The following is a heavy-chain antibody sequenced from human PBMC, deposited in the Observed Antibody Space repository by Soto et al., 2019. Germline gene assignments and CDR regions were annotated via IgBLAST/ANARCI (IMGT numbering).Heavy chain of an antibody. CDR1: GYTFTSYG. CDR3: VGSIAVAPGDFDI. J-gene: IGHJ3*02. D-gene: IGHD6-19*01. V-gene: IGHV1-18*04. CDR2: ISAYNGNT. Sequence: QVQLVQSGAEVKKPGASVKVSCKASGYTFTSYGISWVRQAPGQGLEWMGWISAYNGNTNYAQKLQGRVTMTTDTSTNTAYMELRSLISDDTSVYYCVGSIAVAPGDFDIWGQWTMVTVSS.